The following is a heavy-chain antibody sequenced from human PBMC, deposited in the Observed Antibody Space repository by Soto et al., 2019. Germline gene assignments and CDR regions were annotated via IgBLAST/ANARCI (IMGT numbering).Heavy chain of an antibody. CDR1: GFTFSSYA. V-gene: IGHV3-30-3*01. Sequence: VGSLRLSCAASGFTFSSYAMHWVRQAPGKGLEWVAVISYDGSNKYYADSVKGRFTISRDNSKNTLYLQMNSLRAEDTAVYYCARTMVRGVSYYYYGMDVWGQGTTVTVSS. D-gene: IGHD3-10*01. J-gene: IGHJ6*02. CDR3: ARTMVRGVSYYYYGMDV. CDR2: ISYDGSNK.